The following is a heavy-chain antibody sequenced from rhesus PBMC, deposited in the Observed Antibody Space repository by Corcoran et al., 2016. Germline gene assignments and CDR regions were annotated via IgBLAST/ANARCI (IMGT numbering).Heavy chain of an antibody. Sequence: QVQLQESGPGLVKPSETLSLTCSVSGSSISSTYWSWIRQPPGTGLEWIGYIFGGSGSTSYNPSLKSRVTISKDTSKNQFSLKLSSVTAADTAVYYCARSRFGDTVGTVNFYLDYWGQGVLVTVSS. V-gene: IGHV4-147*01. CDR3: ARSRFGDTVGTVNFYLDY. CDR2: IFGGSGST. J-gene: IGHJ4*01. CDR1: GSSISSTY. D-gene: IGHD5-42*01.